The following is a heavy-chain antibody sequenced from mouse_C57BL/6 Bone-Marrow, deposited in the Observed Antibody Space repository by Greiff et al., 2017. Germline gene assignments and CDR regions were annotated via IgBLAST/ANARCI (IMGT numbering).Heavy chain of an antibody. CDR1: GYAFSSSW. CDR3: AREGYYYGYWYFDV. D-gene: IGHD1-1*01. V-gene: IGHV1-82*01. CDR2: IYPGDGDT. Sequence: VQLQQSGPELVKPGASVKISCKASGYAFSSSWMNWVKQRPGKGLEWIGRIYPGDGDTNYNGKFKGKATLTADKSSSTAYMQLSSLTSEDSAVYFCAREGYYYGYWYFDVWGTGTTVTVSS. J-gene: IGHJ1*03.